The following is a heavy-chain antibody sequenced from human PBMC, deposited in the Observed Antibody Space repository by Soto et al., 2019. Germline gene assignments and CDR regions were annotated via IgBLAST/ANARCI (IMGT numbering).Heavy chain of an antibody. CDR1: GGSISSGGYS. CDR3: ARNYGPGYTFDY. CDR2: IYHSGST. V-gene: IGHV4-30-2*01. Sequence: PSETLSLTCAVSGGSISSGGYSWSWIRQPPGKGLEWIGYIYHSGSTYYNPSLKSRVIISVDRSKNQFSLKLGSVTAADTAVYYCARNYGPGYTFDYWGQGTLVNGSS. J-gene: IGHJ4*02. D-gene: IGHD3-10*01.